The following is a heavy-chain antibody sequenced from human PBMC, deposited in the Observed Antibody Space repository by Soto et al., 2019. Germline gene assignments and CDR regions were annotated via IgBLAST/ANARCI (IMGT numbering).Heavy chain of an antibody. V-gene: IGHV3-33*01. CDR2: IQNDGGKK. Sequence: QVQLVESGGGVVQPGGSLRLSCVTSGFTFSRYGMQWVRQAPGKGLEWVAVIQNDGGKKFYADSMKGRFTISRDNSRDTLYLLRTRRTADDTAVYYGARGRNGYYGFYFDYWGQGTLVTVSS. D-gene: IGHD3-10*01. CDR1: GFTFSRYG. CDR3: ARGRNGYYGFYFDY. J-gene: IGHJ4*02.